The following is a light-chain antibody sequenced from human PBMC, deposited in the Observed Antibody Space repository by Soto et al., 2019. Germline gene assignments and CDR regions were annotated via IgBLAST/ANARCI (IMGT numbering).Light chain of an antibody. V-gene: IGLV1-44*01. CDR1: SSNIGSNT. Sequence: QSVLTQPPSASGTPGQRVTISCSGGSSNIGSNTVHWYQQLPGTAPKVLIYSNNQRPSGVPDRFSGSKSGTSASLAISGLQPEDEADSYCAAWDESLNGDVFGTGTKLTVL. CDR2: SNN. J-gene: IGLJ1*01. CDR3: AAWDESLNGDV.